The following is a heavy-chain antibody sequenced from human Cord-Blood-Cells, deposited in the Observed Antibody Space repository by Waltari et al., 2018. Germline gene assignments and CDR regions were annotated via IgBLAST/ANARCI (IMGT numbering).Heavy chain of an antibody. J-gene: IGHJ2*01. Sequence: QVQLQESGPGLVKPSETLSLTCTVSGGSISSYYWSWTRQPPGKGLEWIGYIYYRGSTNYNPSLKSRVTISVDTSKNQFSLKLSSVTAADTAVYYCARVERGYCSGGSCYYWYFDLWGRGTLVTVSS. D-gene: IGHD2-15*01. CDR3: ARVERGYCSGGSCYYWYFDL. CDR1: GGSISSYY. CDR2: IYYRGST. V-gene: IGHV4-59*01.